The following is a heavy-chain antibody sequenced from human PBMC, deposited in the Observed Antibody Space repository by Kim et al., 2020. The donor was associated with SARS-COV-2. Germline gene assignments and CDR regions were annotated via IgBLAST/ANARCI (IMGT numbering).Heavy chain of an antibody. CDR1: GGSISSYY. CDR3: AIRALGYCSGGSCYSGFDP. CDR2: IYYSGST. D-gene: IGHD2-15*01. J-gene: IGHJ5*02. V-gene: IGHV4-59*08. Sequence: SETLSLTCTVSGGSISSYYWSWIRQPPGKGLEWIGYIYYSGSTNYNPSLKSRVTISVDTSKNQFSLKLSSVTAADTAVYYCAIRALGYCSGGSCYSGFDPWGQGTLVTVSS.